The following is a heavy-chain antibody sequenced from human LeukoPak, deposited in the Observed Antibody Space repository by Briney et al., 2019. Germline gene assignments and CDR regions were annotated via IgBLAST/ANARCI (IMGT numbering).Heavy chain of an antibody. CDR3: ARAHTYYDYVWGSYRYTGEAGL. J-gene: IGHJ4*02. D-gene: IGHD3-16*02. V-gene: IGHV1-2*06. CDR2: INPNSGGT. CDR1: GYTFTGYY. Sequence: ASVKVSCKASGYTFTGYYMHWVRQAPGQGLEWMGRINPNSGGTNYAQKFQGRVTMTRDTSISTAYMELSRLRSDDTAVYYCARAHTYYDYVWGSYRYTGEAGLWGQGTLVTVSS.